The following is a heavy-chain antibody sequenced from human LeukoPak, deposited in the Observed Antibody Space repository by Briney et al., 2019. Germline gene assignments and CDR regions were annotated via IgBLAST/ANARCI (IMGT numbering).Heavy chain of an antibody. CDR1: GGSISSGDYY. CDR3: ARESHYSNYYYYYMDV. V-gene: IGHV4-61*08. CDR2: IYYSGST. Sequence: SETLSLTCTVSGGSISSGDYYWSWIRQPPGKGLEYIGYIYYSGSTNYNPSLKSRVTISVDTSKNQFSLKLSSVTAADTAVYYCARESHYSNYYYYYMDVWGKGTTVTVSS. D-gene: IGHD4-11*01. J-gene: IGHJ6*03.